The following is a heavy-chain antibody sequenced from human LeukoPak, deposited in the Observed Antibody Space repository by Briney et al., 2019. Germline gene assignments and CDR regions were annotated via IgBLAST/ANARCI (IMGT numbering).Heavy chain of an antibody. D-gene: IGHD3-16*01. CDR3: ARDYTQSYDP. CDR2: INPSGGST. V-gene: IGHV1-46*01. J-gene: IGHJ5*02. Sequence: ASVKVSCKTSGYTFTNYYIHWVRQAPGQGLEWMGVINPSGGSTSYAQKFQGRVTMTRDMSTSTVYMELSSLRSEDTAIYFCARDYTQSYDPWGQGTLVTVSS. CDR1: GYTFTNYY.